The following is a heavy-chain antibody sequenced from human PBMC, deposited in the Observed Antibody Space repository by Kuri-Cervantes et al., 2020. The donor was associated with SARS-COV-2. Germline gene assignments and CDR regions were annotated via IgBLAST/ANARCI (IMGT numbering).Heavy chain of an antibody. Sequence: GGSLRLSCAASGFTFKNYAIHWVRQAPGKGLEWVALMSYDGTNKYYADSVKGRFTISRDNSKSTLYLQMNGLRPADTAVYYCAGATVVPYFHHWGQGTLVTVSS. CDR2: MSYDGTNK. CDR3: AGATVVPYFHH. D-gene: IGHD4-23*01. J-gene: IGHJ1*01. V-gene: IGHV3-30*04. CDR1: GFTFKNYA.